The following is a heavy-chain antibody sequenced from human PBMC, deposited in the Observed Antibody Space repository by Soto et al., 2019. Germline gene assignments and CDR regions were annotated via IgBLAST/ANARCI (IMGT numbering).Heavy chain of an antibody. CDR1: GDSVSSNSAA. D-gene: IGHD7-27*01. CDR2: TYYRSKWYN. Sequence: SQTLSLTCALSGDSVSSNSAAWHWIRQSQSRGLEWLGRTYYRSKWYNDYAVSVKSRITINPDTSKNQFSLQLNSVTPEDTAVYYCARGKDWGEYYFHYWGQGTLVTGSS. CDR3: ARGKDWGEYYFHY. V-gene: IGHV6-1*01. J-gene: IGHJ4*02.